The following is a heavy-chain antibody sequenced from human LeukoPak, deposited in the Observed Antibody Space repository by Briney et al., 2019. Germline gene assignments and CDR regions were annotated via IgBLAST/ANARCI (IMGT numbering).Heavy chain of an antibody. J-gene: IGHJ3*02. CDR3: ASIAVAGPYAFDI. CDR1: GYTFTNYD. Sequence: GASVKVSCKTSGYTFTNYDINWVRQAPGQGLEWMGWMNPNSGNTGYAQKFQGRVTITRNTSISTAYMELSSLRSEDTAVYYCASIAVAGPYAFDIWGQGTMVTVSS. CDR2: MNPNSGNT. V-gene: IGHV1-8*01. D-gene: IGHD6-19*01.